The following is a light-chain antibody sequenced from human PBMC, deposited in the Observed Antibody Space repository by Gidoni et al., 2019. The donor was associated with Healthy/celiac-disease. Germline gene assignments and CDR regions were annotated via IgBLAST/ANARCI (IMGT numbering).Light chain of an antibody. CDR1: QSISSY. V-gene: IGKV1-39*01. Sequence: DIQMTQSPSSLSASVGDRVTITCRASQSISSYLNWYQQKPGKAPKLLIYAASSLQSGVPSRFSGSGSGTDFTLTISSLQPEDFATYYCQQSYSTETXGXGTKVEIK. CDR2: AAS. J-gene: IGKJ1*01. CDR3: QQSYSTET.